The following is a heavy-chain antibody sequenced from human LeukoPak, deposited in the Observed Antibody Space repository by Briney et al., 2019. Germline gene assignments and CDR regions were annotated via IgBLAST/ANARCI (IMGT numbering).Heavy chain of an antibody. J-gene: IGHJ5*02. CDR2: MNPNSGNT. CDR3: AREAGYSSGWYWFDP. Sequence: ASVKVSCKASGCTFTSYDINWVRQATGQGLEWMGWMNPNSGNTGYAQKFQGRVTMTRNTSISTAYMELSSLRSEDTAVYYCAREAGYSSGWYWFDPWGQGTLVTVSS. CDR1: GCTFTSYD. D-gene: IGHD6-19*01. V-gene: IGHV1-8*01.